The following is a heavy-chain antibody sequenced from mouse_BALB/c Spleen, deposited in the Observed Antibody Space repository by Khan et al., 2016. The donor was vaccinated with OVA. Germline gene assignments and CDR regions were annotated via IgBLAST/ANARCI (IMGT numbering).Heavy chain of an antibody. CDR2: IWAGGST. Sequence: QVQLKESGPGQVAPSQSLSITCTVSGFSLTSHGVHWVRQPPGKGLEWLGVIWAGGSTNYNSALMSRLSISKDSSKSQVFLKMNSLQTDDTAMYYCARNREPDYFDYWGQGTTLTVSS. CDR3: ARNREPDYFDY. CDR1: GFSLTSHG. J-gene: IGHJ2*01. V-gene: IGHV2-9*02.